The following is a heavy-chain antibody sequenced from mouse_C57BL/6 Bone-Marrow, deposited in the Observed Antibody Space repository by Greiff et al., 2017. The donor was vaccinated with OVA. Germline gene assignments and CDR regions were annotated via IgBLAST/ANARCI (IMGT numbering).Heavy chain of an antibody. Sequence: QVQLQQSGAELARPGASVKLSCKASGYTFTSYGISWVKQRTGQGLEWIGEIYPRSGNTYYNEKFKGKATLTADKSSSTAYMELLSLTSEDSAVYFCARSLYYGNSGGVAYWGQGTLVTVSA. J-gene: IGHJ3*01. CDR2: IYPRSGNT. D-gene: IGHD2-1*01. V-gene: IGHV1-81*01. CDR3: ARSLYYGNSGGVAY. CDR1: GYTFTSYG.